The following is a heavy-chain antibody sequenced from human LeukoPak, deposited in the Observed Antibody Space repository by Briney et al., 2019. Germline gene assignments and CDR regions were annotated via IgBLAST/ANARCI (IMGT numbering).Heavy chain of an antibody. CDR3: AKEKLDY. V-gene: IGHV3-30*18. D-gene: IGHD5-24*01. Sequence: PGGSLRLSCAASGFTFSSYGMHWVRQAPGKGLEWVAVISYDGSNKYYADSVKGRFTTSRDNSKNTLYLQMNSLRAEDTAVYYCAKEKLDYWGQGTLVTVSS. CDR2: ISYDGSNK. J-gene: IGHJ4*02. CDR1: GFTFSSYG.